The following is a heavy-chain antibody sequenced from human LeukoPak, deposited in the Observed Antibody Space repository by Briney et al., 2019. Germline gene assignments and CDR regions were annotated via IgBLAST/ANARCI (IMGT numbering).Heavy chain of an antibody. J-gene: IGHJ6*02. CDR3: ARDPSYDFWSGYLNYYYYGMDV. CDR2: ISYDGSNK. D-gene: IGHD3-3*01. V-gene: IGHV3-30*03. CDR1: GFTFSSYG. Sequence: PGRSLRLSCAASGFTFSSYGMHWVRQAPGKGLEWVAVISYDGSNKYYADSVKGRFTIFRDNSKNTLYLQMNSLRAEDTAVYYCARDPSYDFWSGYLNYYYYGMDVWGQGTTVTVSS.